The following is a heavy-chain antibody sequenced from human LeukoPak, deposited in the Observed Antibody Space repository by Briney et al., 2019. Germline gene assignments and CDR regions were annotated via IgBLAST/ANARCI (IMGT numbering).Heavy chain of an antibody. Sequence: SVKVSCKTSGGTFSSYAISWVRQAPGQGLEWMGRIIPILGIANYAQKFQGRVTITADKSTSTAYMELSSLRSEDTAVYYCARVDTAMVYDYWGQGTLVTVSS. V-gene: IGHV1-69*04. CDR2: IIPILGIA. D-gene: IGHD5-18*01. CDR1: GGTFSSYA. J-gene: IGHJ4*02. CDR3: ARVDTAMVYDY.